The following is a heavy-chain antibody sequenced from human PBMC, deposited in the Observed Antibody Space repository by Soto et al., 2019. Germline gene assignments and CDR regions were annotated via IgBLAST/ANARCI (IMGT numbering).Heavy chain of an antibody. V-gene: IGHV3-11*01. D-gene: IGHD6-6*01. CDR3: ARVVYSSFGTNWFDR. Sequence: LRLSCAASGFTFSDYYMSWIRQAPGKGLEWVSYISSSGSTIYYADSVKGRFTISRDNAKNSLYLQMNSLRAEDTAVYYCARVVYSSFGTNWFDRWDQGSLVTVSS. CDR2: ISSSGSTI. J-gene: IGHJ5*02. CDR1: GFTFSDYY.